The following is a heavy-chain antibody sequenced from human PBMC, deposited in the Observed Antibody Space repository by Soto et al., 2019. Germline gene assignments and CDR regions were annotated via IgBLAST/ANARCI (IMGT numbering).Heavy chain of an antibody. D-gene: IGHD3-9*01. V-gene: IGHV4-39*02. CDR3: ARDIVTGYYIGTWFDP. J-gene: IGHJ5*02. CDR1: GGSVSSSGYY. CDR2: IYHSGRT. Sequence: SETLSLTCTVSGGSVSSSGYYWAWIRQPPGKGLEWIGTIYHSGRTYYNPSLKSRLSISVDTSKNQFSLNLSSVTAADTAVYYCARDIVTGYYIGTWFDPWGQGTLVTVSS.